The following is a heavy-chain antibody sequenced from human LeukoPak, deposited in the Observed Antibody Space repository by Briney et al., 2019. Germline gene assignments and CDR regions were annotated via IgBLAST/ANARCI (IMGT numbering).Heavy chain of an antibody. D-gene: IGHD4-17*01. J-gene: IGHJ6*03. CDR3: ARVTTVTYYYYYYMDV. CDR1: GGSISSSSYY. CDR2: IYYSGST. V-gene: IGHV4-39*07. Sequence: SETLSLTCTVSGGSISSSSYYWGWIRQPPGKGLEWIGSIYYSGSTYYNPSLKSRVTISVDTSKNQFSLKLSSVIAADTAVYYCARVTTVTYYYYYYMDVWGKGTTVTVSS.